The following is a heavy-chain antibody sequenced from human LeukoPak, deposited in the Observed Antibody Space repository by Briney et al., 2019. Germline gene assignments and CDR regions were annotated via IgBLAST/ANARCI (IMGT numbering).Heavy chain of an antibody. J-gene: IGHJ4*02. V-gene: IGHV3-48*04. CDR3: ATSYYPLNYFDY. CDR1: GFAFSEYP. D-gene: IGHD3-10*01. CDR2: IRGSSSAK. Sequence: GGSLRLSCAASGFAFSEYPMNWVRQAPGKGLEWVSNIRGSSSAKNYADSVKGRFTISRDNAKNSLYLEMSSLRAEDTAVYYCATSYYPLNYFDYGGQGTMVTVSS.